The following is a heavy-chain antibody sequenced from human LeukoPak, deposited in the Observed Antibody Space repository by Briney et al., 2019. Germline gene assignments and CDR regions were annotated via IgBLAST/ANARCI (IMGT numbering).Heavy chain of an antibody. D-gene: IGHD6-13*01. V-gene: IGHV1-2*02. CDR2: INPNSGGT. CDR3: ARVDTPIAAAGADY. Sequence: ASVKVSCEASGYTFTGYYMHWVRQAPGQGLEWMGWINPNSGGTNYAQKFQGRVTMTRDTSISTAYMELSRLRSDDTAVYYCARVDTPIAAAGADYWGQGTLVTVSS. J-gene: IGHJ4*02. CDR1: GYTFTGYY.